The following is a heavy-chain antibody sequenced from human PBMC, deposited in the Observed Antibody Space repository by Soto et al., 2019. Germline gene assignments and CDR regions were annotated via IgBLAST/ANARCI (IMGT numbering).Heavy chain of an antibody. CDR1: GFTVSSNY. CDR2: IYSGGST. J-gene: IGHJ4*02. V-gene: IGHV3-53*01. Sequence: GGSMRLSCAASGFTVSSNYMSWVRQAPGKGLEWVSVIYSGGSTYYADSVKGRFTISRDNSKNTLYLQMNSLRAEDTAVYYCARVGGSYLFDYWGQGTLVTVSS. D-gene: IGHD1-26*01. CDR3: ARVGGSYLFDY.